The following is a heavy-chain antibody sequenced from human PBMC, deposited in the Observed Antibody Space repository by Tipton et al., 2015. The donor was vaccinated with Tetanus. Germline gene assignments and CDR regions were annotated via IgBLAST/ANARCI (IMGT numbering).Heavy chain of an antibody. CDR3: GRGTDAYKSGNY. Sequence: TLSLTCTVSGATVSRSNYHWGWIRQPPGKGLEWIGEIHPSGITDYNPSLKSRVIISVDTSKNQFSLKLSSVTAADSALYFCGRGTDAYKSGNYWGQGTLVTVSS. CDR1: GATVSRSNYH. D-gene: IGHD5-24*01. J-gene: IGHJ4*01. CDR2: IHPSGIT. V-gene: IGHV4-39*07.